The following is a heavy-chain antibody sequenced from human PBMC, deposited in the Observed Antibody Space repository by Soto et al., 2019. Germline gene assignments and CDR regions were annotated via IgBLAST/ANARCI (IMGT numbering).Heavy chain of an antibody. CDR3: TRGDYDYVWGSSCFLHSGMDV. CDR2: IISDGSRT. D-gene: IGHD3-16*01. CDR1: GFTLLSYW. Sequence: EVQLVESGGGLVQPGGSLRLSCAASGFTLLSYWMHWVRQAPGKGLVLVSRIISDGSRTSYADYVKGRFNISRYNAKNTRDLTMKSLRAYDTAVYYCTRGDYDYVWGSSCFLHSGMDVWGQVTTVTVSS. J-gene: IGHJ6*02. V-gene: IGHV3-74*01.